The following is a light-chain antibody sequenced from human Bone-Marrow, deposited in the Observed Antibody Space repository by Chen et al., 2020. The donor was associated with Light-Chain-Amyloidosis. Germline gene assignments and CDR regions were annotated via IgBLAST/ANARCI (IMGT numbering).Light chain of an antibody. CDR2: RDT. V-gene: IGLV3-25*03. CDR3: QSADSSGTYEVI. J-gene: IGLJ2*01. CDR1: ELPTKY. Sequence: SYELTQPPSVSVSPGQTARITCPGDELPTKYAYWYQQKPGQAPVLVIHRDTERSSGISERFSGSSSGTTATLTISGVQAEDEADYHCQSADSSGTYEVIFGGGTKLTVL.